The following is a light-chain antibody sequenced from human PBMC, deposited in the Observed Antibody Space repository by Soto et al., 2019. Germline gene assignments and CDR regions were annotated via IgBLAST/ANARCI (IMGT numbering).Light chain of an antibody. CDR1: QSVSTNY. CDR3: QQYGSSPTT. Sequence: EIVLTQSPGTLSLSPGERATLSCRASQSVSTNYLAWYQRKPGQAPRLLIYGASSRATDIPDRFSGSGSGTDFTLTITRLKPEDFAVYYCQQYGSSPTTFGQGTKVEIK. V-gene: IGKV3-20*01. J-gene: IGKJ1*01. CDR2: GAS.